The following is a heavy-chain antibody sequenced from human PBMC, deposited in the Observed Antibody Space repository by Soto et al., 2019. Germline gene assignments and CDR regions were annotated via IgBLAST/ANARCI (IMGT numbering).Heavy chain of an antibody. Sequence: QITLKESGPTLVKPTQTLTLTCTFSGFSLSTSGVRVGWIRQPPGKALEWLALIHWDDDKNYSSSLKSRLTITKDTSKNHVVLTMTNIDPVDTGTYYCAHGYSSSSVFDYWGQGTLVTVSS. D-gene: IGHD6-6*01. J-gene: IGHJ4*02. V-gene: IGHV2-5*02. CDR2: IHWDDDK. CDR3: AHGYSSSSVFDY. CDR1: GFSLSTSGVR.